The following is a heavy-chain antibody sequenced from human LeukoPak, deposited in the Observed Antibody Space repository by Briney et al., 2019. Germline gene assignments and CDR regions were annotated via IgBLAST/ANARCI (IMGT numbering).Heavy chain of an antibody. CDR3: ARQEVGAAAGTGDYYYYYYMDV. CDR2: IYPGDSDT. V-gene: IGHV5-51*01. Sequence: GESLKISCKGSGYSFTGYWIGWVRQMPGKGLEWMGIIYPGDSDTRYSPSFQGQVTISADKSISTAYLQWSSLKASDTAMYYCARQEVGAAAGTGDYYYYYYMDVWGKGTTVTVSS. CDR1: GYSFTGYW. D-gene: IGHD6-13*01. J-gene: IGHJ6*03.